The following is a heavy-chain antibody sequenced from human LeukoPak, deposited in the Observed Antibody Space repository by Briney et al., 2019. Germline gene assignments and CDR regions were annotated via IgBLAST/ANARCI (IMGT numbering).Heavy chain of an antibody. CDR1: GFPFSSYA. CDR2: ISGSGGST. Sequence: PGGSLRLSFAASGFPFSSYAMSWVRQAPGKGLEWVSAISGSGGSTYYADSVKGRFTISRDNSKNTLYLQMNSLRAEDTAVYYCAKFQPRGRGSGSDWGQGTLVTVSS. V-gene: IGHV3-23*01. D-gene: IGHD3-10*01. J-gene: IGHJ4*02. CDR3: AKFQPRGRGSGSD.